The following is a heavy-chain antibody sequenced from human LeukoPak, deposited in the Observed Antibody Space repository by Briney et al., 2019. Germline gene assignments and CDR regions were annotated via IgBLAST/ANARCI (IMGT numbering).Heavy chain of an antibody. Sequence: EASVKVSCKASGGTFSSYAISWVRQAPGQGLEWMGRIIPIFGTANYAQKFQGRVTITTDESTSTAYMELSRLTSDDTAVYYCARDLPSTSNWELDYWGQGTLVTVSS. CDR1: GGTFSSYA. D-gene: IGHD7-27*01. CDR2: IIPIFGTA. CDR3: ARDLPSTSNWELDY. V-gene: IGHV1-69*05. J-gene: IGHJ4*02.